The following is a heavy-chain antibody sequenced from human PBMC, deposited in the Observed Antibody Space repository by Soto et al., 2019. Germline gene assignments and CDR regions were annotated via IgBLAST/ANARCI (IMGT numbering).Heavy chain of an antibody. Sequence: QVQLQEPGPGLVKPSQTLSLTCTVSVGSISSGGYYWNWIRQHPGKGLEWIGYIHYSGSTYYNPSLKSRLTISVDTSKNQFSLKLSSVTAADTAVYYCARSIDDWGQGTLVTVSS. V-gene: IGHV4-31*03. CDR3: ARSIDD. D-gene: IGHD6-6*01. CDR2: IHYSGST. CDR1: VGSISSGGYY. J-gene: IGHJ4*02.